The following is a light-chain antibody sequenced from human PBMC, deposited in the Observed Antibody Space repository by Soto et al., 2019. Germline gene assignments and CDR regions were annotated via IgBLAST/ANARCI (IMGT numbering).Light chain of an antibody. Sequence: DIQMTQSPSTLSASVGDRVTITCRASQSISSWLAWYQQKPGKAPKLLIYKASSLEGGVPSRFSGSGSGSEVSLTISSLQPDDFATYYCQQYNSYSGYTFGQGTKLEIK. CDR3: QQYNSYSGYT. J-gene: IGKJ2*01. V-gene: IGKV1-5*03. CDR2: KAS. CDR1: QSISSW.